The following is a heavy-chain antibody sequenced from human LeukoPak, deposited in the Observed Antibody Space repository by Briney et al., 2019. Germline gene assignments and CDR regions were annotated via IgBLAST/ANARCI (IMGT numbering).Heavy chain of an antibody. V-gene: IGHV1-69*13. CDR2: IIPIFGTA. D-gene: IGHD6-19*01. Sequence: ASVKVSCKASGGTFSSYAISWVRQAPGQVLEWMGGIIPIFGTANYAQKFQGRVTITADESTSTAYMELSSLRSEDTAVYYCAKTDISSGWYGNYFDYWGQGTLVTVSS. CDR1: GGTFSSYA. CDR3: AKTDISSGWYGNYFDY. J-gene: IGHJ4*02.